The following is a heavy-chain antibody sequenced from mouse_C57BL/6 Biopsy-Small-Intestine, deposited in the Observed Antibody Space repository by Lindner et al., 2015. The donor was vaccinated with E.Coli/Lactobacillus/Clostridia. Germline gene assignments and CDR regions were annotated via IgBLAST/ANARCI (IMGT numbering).Heavy chain of an antibody. Sequence: SVKVSCKASGYTFTSHAIHWVRQAPGQRLEWMGWINGGKGHTKYSQKFQDRVTLTRDTSASTAYMELSSLRSEDTAVYYCARPSPALPYGEFDSWGQGTLVTVSS. J-gene: IGHJ4*01. CDR1: GYTFTSHA. V-gene: IGHV1-84*02. D-gene: IGHD2-13*01. CDR3: ARPSPALPYGEFDS. CDR2: INGGKGHT.